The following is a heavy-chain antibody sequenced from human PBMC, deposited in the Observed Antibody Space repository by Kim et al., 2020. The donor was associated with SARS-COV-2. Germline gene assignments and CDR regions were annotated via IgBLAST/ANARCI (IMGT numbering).Heavy chain of an antibody. Sequence: GGSLRLSCAASGFTFSSYSMNWVRQAPGKGLEWVSYISSSSSTIYYADSVKGRFTISRDNAKNSLYLQMNSLRAEDTAVYYCARYPTIKYCSGGSCYQYYYYYGMDVWGQGTTVTVSS. J-gene: IGHJ6*02. V-gene: IGHV3-48*04. CDR3: ARYPTIKYCSGGSCYQYYYYYGMDV. D-gene: IGHD2-15*01. CDR1: GFTFSSYS. CDR2: ISSSSSTI.